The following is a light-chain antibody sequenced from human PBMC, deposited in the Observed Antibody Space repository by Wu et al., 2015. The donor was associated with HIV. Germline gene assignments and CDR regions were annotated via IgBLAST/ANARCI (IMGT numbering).Light chain of an antibody. CDR2: AAS. J-gene: IGKJ2*01. Sequence: EIVLTQSPGTLSLSPGERATLSCRASQSVSSNYLAWYQKKSGQAPRLLIYAASSRATGIPDRFSGSESGTDFTLTISRLEPEDFAVYYCQHYSSSPTMYTFGQGPKLEIK. CDR3: QHYSSSPTMYT. V-gene: IGKV3-20*01. CDR1: QSVSSNY.